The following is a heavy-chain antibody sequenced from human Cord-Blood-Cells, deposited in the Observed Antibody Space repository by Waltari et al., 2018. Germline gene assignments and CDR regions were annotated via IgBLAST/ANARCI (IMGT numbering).Heavy chain of an antibody. D-gene: IGHD5-12*01. J-gene: IGHJ4*02. CDR1: GYTYTSYD. V-gene: IGHV1-8*02. CDR3: ARGGYSGYDFDN. Sequence: QVQLVQSGAEVKRRGASVKVSCKASGYTYTSYDIEWVRQATGQGLEWMRWMNPNSGNTGYAQKFQGRVTMTRNTSISTAYMELSSLRSEDTAVYYCARGGYSGYDFDNWGQGTLVTVSS. CDR2: MNPNSGNT.